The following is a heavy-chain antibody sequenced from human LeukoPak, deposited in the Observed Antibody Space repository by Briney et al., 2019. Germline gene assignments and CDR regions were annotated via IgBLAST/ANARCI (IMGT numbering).Heavy chain of an antibody. Sequence: GGSLRLSCAASGFSFSNHDMNWVRQAPGKGLEWVSSIINISSYVNYADSVKGRFIISRDNAKNSLYLQMNSLRAEDTAVYYCARRGAIFWYMDVWGKGTTVTVSS. CDR3: ARRGAIFWYMDV. J-gene: IGHJ6*03. CDR1: GFSFSNHD. V-gene: IGHV3-21*06. D-gene: IGHD3-3*01. CDR2: IINISSYV.